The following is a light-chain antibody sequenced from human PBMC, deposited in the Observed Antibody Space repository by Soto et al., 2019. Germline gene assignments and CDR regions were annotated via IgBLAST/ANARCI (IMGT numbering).Light chain of an antibody. CDR1: SSDVGSYNY. J-gene: IGLJ1*01. CDR2: DVS. Sequence: QSVLTQSASVSGSPGQSIIISCTGTSSDVGSYNYVSWYQHHPGKAPKFMIYDVSNRPSGVSNRFSGSKSGNTASLTISGLQAEAEADYYCSSYTTSGTLVFGSGTKLTVL. V-gene: IGLV2-14*03. CDR3: SSYTTSGTLV.